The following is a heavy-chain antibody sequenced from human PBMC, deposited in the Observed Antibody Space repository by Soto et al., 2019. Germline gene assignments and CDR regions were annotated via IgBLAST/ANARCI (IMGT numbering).Heavy chain of an antibody. Sequence: PGGSLKLSCAASGFTFSDSAMHWVRQASGKGLEWVGRLRSKANNYATAYAASVRGRFTISRDDSENTAYLQINSLKTEDTAVYYCTRQLGYCTGTSCYAAGYYYGMDVWGQGTTVTVSS. V-gene: IGHV3-73*01. CDR3: TRQLGYCTGTSCYAAGYYYGMDV. CDR2: LRSKANNYAT. D-gene: IGHD2-2*01. CDR1: GFTFSDSA. J-gene: IGHJ6*02.